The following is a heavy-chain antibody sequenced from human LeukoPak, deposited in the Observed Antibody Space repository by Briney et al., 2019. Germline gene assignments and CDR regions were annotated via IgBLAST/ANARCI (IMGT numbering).Heavy chain of an antibody. CDR2: ISYDGSNK. CDR3: ARDFLYGDYVYYYYMDV. J-gene: IGHJ6*03. D-gene: IGHD4-17*01. CDR1: GFTFSSYA. V-gene: IGHV3-30*04. Sequence: GGSLRLSCAASGFTFSSYAMHWVRQAPGKGLEWVAVISYDGSNKYYADSVKGRFTISRDNSKNTLCLQMNSLRAEDTAVYYCARDFLYGDYVYYYYMDVWGKGTTVTVSS.